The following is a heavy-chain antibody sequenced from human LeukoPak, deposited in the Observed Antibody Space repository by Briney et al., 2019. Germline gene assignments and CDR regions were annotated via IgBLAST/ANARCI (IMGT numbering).Heavy chain of an antibody. J-gene: IGHJ6*02. V-gene: IGHV1-69*04. CDR1: GGTFSSYA. CDR2: IIPILGIA. CDR3: ASALDIVVVPAAIRELDV. Sequence: SVKVSCKASGGTFSSYAISWVRQAPGQGLEWMGRIIPILGIANYAQKFQGRVTITADKSTSTAYMELSSLRSEDTAVCYCASALDIVVVPAAIRELDVWGQGTTVTVSS. D-gene: IGHD2-2*02.